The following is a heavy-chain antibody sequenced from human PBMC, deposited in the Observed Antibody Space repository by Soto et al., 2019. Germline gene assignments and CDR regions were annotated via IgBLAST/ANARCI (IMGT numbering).Heavy chain of an antibody. CDR1: GGSISSYY. V-gene: IGHV4-59*01. CDR2: IYYSGST. Sequence: SETLSLTCTVSGGSISSYYWSWIRQPPGKGLEWIGYIYYSGSTNYNPSLKSRVTISVDTSKNQFSLKLSSVTAADTAVYYWARGSGSYYRGGPNWFDPWGQGTLVTVSS. CDR3: ARGSGSYYRGGPNWFDP. D-gene: IGHD3-10*01. J-gene: IGHJ5*02.